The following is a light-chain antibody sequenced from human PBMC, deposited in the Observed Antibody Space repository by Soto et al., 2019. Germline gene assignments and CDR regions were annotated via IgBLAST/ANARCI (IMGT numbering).Light chain of an antibody. CDR2: GNS. Sequence: QSVLTQPPSVSGAPGQRVTISCTGSSSNIESGYEVHWYQQLPGTAPKLLIYGNSNRPSGVPDRFSGSKSGTSASLAITGLQAEDEADYYCQSYDSSLSGSGVFGTGTKLTVL. CDR3: QSYDSSLSGSGV. CDR1: SSNIESGYE. V-gene: IGLV1-40*01. J-gene: IGLJ1*01.